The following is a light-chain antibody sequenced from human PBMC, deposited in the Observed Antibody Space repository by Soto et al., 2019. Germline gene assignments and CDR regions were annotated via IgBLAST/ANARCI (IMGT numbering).Light chain of an antibody. CDR1: QSVGNN. CDR2: SAS. CDR3: QQRSDWRVT. V-gene: IGKV3-15*01. Sequence: EIVMTQSPGTLSVSPGERATLSCRASQSVGNNLAWYQQKPGQAPRLLIYSASRRATGFPARFSGSGSGTDFILTISRLEPEDFAVYYCQQRSDWRVTFGPGTKVDIK. J-gene: IGKJ3*01.